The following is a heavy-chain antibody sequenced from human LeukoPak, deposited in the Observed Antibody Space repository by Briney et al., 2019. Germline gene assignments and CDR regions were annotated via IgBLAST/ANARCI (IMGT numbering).Heavy chain of an antibody. CDR3: AKDIYGGNWPNDY. CDR1: GFTFSSYE. Sequence: GGPLRLSCAASGFTFSSYEMNWVRQAPGKGLEWVSYISSSGSTIYYADSVKGRFTISRDNAKNSLYLQMNSLRAEDTALYYCAKDIYGGNWPNDYWGQGTLVTVSS. D-gene: IGHD4-23*01. V-gene: IGHV3-48*03. J-gene: IGHJ4*02. CDR2: ISSSGSTI.